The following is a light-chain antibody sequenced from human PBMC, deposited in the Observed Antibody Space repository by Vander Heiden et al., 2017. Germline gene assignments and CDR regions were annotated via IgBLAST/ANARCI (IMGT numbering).Light chain of an antibody. CDR2: LTS. V-gene: IGKV1D-12*01. J-gene: IGKJ4*01. CDR1: QGISNW. CDR3: QQSSSFPRT. Sequence: DLQMTQSPSSLSASVGDRVTITCRASQGISNWLAWYQQKPGEAPKLLIYLTSSIQSGVPSRFRGGGSGTHFTLTINSLQPDDFATYYCQQSSSFPRTFGGGTKVEMK.